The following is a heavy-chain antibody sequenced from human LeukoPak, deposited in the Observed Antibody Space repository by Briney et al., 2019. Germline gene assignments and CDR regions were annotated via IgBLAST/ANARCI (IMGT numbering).Heavy chain of an antibody. CDR3: ARDRSITLREVWFDP. V-gene: IGHV4-39*07. Sequence: PSETLSLTCTVSGGSISSSSYYWGWIRQPPGKGLEWIGSIYYSGSTYYNPSLKSRVTISVDTSKNQFSLKLSSVTAADTAVYYCARDRSITLREVWFDPWGRGTLVTVSS. J-gene: IGHJ5*02. CDR1: GGSISSSSYY. D-gene: IGHD6-13*01. CDR2: IYYSGST.